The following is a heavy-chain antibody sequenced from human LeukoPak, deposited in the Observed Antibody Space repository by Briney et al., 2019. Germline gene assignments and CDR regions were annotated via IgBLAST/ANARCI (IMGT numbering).Heavy chain of an antibody. D-gene: IGHD3-22*01. CDR2: ISGSGGST. J-gene: IGHJ4*02. Sequence: GGSLRLSCAASGFTFSSYAMSWVRQAPGKGLDWVSAISGSGGSTYYADSVKGRFTISRDNSKNTLYLQMNSLRAEDTAVYYCARWLLLSRYFDYWGQGTLVTVSS. V-gene: IGHV3-23*01. CDR3: ARWLLLSRYFDY. CDR1: GFTFSSYA.